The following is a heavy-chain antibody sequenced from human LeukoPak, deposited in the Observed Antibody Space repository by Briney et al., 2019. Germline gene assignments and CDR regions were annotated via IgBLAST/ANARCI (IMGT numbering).Heavy chain of an antibody. J-gene: IGHJ4*02. Sequence: GGSLRLSCAASGFTFSSYSMNWVRQAPGKGLEWVSSISSSSSYIYYADSVKGRFTISRDNAKNSLYLQMNSLRAEDTAVYYCARDMTYYYDSSGHLSYWGQGTLVTVSS. CDR1: GFTFSSYS. V-gene: IGHV3-21*01. CDR2: ISSSSSYI. CDR3: ARDMTYYYDSSGHLSY. D-gene: IGHD3-22*01.